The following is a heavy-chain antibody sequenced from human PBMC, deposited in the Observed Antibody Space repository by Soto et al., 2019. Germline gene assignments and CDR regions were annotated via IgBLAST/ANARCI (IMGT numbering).Heavy chain of an antibody. CDR1: GGSISSYY. CDR2: IYYSGST. J-gene: IGHJ3*02. Sequence: ETLSLTCTVSGGSISSYYWSWIRQPPGKGLEWIGYIYYSGSTNYNPSLKSRVTISVDTSKNQFSLKLSSVTAADTAVYYCARESSGWYTGGAFDIWGQGTMVTVSS. CDR3: ARESSGWYTGGAFDI. V-gene: IGHV4-59*01. D-gene: IGHD6-19*01.